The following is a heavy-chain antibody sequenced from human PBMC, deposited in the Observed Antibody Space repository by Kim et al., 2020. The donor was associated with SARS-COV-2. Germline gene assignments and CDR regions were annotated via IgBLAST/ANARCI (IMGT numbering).Heavy chain of an antibody. D-gene: IGHD3-9*01. Sequence: GGSLRLSCAASGFTFSSYAMSWVRQAPGKGLEWVSAISGSGGSTYYADSVKGRFTISRDNSKNTLYLQMNSLRAEDMAVYYCAKGGHVLRYFDWLLGHFFDYWGQGTLVTVSS. J-gene: IGHJ4*02. CDR2: ISGSGGST. CDR3: AKGGHVLRYFDWLLGHFFDY. CDR1: GFTFSSYA. V-gene: IGHV3-23*01.